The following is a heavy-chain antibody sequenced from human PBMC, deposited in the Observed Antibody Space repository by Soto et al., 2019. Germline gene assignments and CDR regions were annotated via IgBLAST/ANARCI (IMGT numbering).Heavy chain of an antibody. Sequence: PGGSLRLSCAASGFTFSSYAMHWVRRAPGKGLEWVAVISYDGSNKYYADSVKGRFTISRDNSKNTLYLQMNSLRAEDTAVYYCAREAGYYQNFFDYWGQGTLVTVSS. V-gene: IGHV3-30-3*01. J-gene: IGHJ4*02. CDR1: GFTFSSYA. CDR3: AREAGYYQNFFDY. CDR2: ISYDGSNK. D-gene: IGHD3-9*01.